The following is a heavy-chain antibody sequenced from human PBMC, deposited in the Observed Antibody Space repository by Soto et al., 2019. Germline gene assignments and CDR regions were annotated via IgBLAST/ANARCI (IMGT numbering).Heavy chain of an antibody. V-gene: IGHV4-39*01. CDR2: IYYSGST. D-gene: IGHD4-17*01. J-gene: IGHJ3*02. Sequence: PSETLSLTCTVPGGSISSSSYYWGWIRQPPGKGLEWIGSIYYSGSTYYNPSLKSRVTIFVDTSKNQFSLKLSSVTAADTAVYYCARVPSTVTTEGKNAFDIWGQGTMVTVSS. CDR1: GGSISSSSYY. CDR3: ARVPSTVTTEGKNAFDI.